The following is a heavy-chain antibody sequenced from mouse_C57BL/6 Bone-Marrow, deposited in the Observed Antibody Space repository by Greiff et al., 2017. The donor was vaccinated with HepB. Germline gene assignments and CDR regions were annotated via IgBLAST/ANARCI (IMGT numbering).Heavy chain of an antibody. D-gene: IGHD1-1*01. V-gene: IGHV1-69*01. CDR2: IDPSDSST. CDR3: ARVYYYGRYYYAMDY. CDR1: GYTFTSYW. J-gene: IGHJ4*01. Sequence: VQLQQPGAELVMPGASVKLSCKASGYTFTSYWMHWVQQRPGQGLEWIGEIDPSDSSTNYNQKFKGKSTLTVYKSSSTAYMQLSSLTSEDSSVYYCARVYYYGRYYYAMDYGGQGTSVTVSS.